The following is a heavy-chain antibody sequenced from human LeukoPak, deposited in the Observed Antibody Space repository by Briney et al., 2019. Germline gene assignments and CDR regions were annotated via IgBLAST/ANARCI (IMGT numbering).Heavy chain of an antibody. Sequence: GESLKISCEGSGYRFTTYWIGWVRQMPGKGLEGMGVIYPGDSDTTYSPSFQGQVTISADKSNNTAYLQWSSLKASDTATYYCARRAYYNYGLDVWGQGTTVTVSS. CDR1: GYRFTTYW. V-gene: IGHV5-51*01. J-gene: IGHJ6*02. CDR3: ARRAYYNYGLDV. CDR2: IYPGDSDT.